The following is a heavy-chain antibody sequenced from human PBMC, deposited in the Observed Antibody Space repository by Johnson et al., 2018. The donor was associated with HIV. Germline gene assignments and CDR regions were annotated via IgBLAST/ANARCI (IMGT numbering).Heavy chain of an antibody. V-gene: IGHV3-64*04. J-gene: IGHJ3*02. CDR2: ISSDGSSQ. CDR1: GFTFSSYA. Sequence: QVQLVESGGGLVQPGGSLRLSCAASGFTFSSYAMHWVRQAPGTGLEYVSGISSDGSSQSYADSVKGRFTISRANAKNTLYLQMNSLRAEDTALYYFARCGYSSYWDAFDIWGQGTMVTVSS. CDR3: ARCGYSSYWDAFDI. D-gene: IGHD5-12*01.